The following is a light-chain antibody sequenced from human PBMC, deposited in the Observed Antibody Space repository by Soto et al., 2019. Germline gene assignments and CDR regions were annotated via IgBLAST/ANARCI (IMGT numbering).Light chain of an antibody. Sequence: QSVLTQPPSASGTPGQRVTISCFGSNSSIGSNTVNWYQQVSGSAPKLLIYSDRQRPSGVPDRLSGSRSGTSAFLAISGLQTEDEADYFCAAWDDNLKGPVFGGGTKLTVL. V-gene: IGLV1-44*01. CDR1: NSSIGSNT. CDR2: SDR. CDR3: AAWDDNLKGPV. J-gene: IGLJ3*02.